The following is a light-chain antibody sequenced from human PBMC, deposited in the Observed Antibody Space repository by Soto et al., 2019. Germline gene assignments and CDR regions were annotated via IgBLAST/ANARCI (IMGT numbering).Light chain of an antibody. CDR3: QQYYSTPLT. V-gene: IGKV4-1*01. Sequence: DIVMSQSPDSLAASLGERATIDCKSSESFLYDSNNKNYLAWYQQKPGQPPKLLIYWASTRESGVPDRFSGSGSGTDFTLTISSLQAEDVAVYYCQQYYSTPLTFGGGTKVDI. J-gene: IGKJ4*01. CDR2: WAS. CDR1: ESFLYDSNNKNY.